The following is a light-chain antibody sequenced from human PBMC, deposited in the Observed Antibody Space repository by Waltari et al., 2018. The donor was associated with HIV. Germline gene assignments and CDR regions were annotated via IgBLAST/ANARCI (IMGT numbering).Light chain of an antibody. CDR1: QSVSSY. Sequence: EIVLTQSPVTLSLSPGERATLSCRASQSVSSYLAWYQHKPGQAPRLLIYGASSRATGIPARFSGSGSGTDFTLTISSLEPGDFGVYYCQQLGNWPITFGQGTRLEIK. CDR3: QQLGNWPIT. J-gene: IGKJ5*01. CDR2: GAS. V-gene: IGKV3-11*01.